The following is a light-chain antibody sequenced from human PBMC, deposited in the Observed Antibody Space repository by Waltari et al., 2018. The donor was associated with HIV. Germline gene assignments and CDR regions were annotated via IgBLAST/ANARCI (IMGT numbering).Light chain of an antibody. CDR1: SSDVGGYTY. J-gene: IGLJ1*01. CDR3: SSYTSSSTLV. V-gene: IGLV2-14*01. CDR2: EVR. Sequence: QSALTQPASVSGSPGQSITISCTGTSSDVGGYTYVSWYQQHPGKAPKLMIYEVRNRPAGVCNRFSGSKAGNTASLTISGLQAEDEADYYCSSYTSSSTLVFGTGTKVTVL.